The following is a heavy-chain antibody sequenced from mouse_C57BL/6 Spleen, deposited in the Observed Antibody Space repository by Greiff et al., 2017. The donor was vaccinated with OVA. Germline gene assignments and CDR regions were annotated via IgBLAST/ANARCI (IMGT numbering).Heavy chain of an antibody. D-gene: IGHD2-3*01. V-gene: IGHV2-9-1*01. CDR1: GFSLTSYA. J-gene: IGHJ1*03. CDR3: ARNLRGYSYWYVDV. CDR2: IWTGGGT. Sequence: QVQLQQSGPGLVAPSQSLSITCTVSGFSLTSYALSWVRQPPGKGLEWIGVIWTGGGTNYNSALKSRLSISKDNSKSQVFLKMNSLQTDDTARYYCARNLRGYSYWYVDVWGTGTTVTVSS.